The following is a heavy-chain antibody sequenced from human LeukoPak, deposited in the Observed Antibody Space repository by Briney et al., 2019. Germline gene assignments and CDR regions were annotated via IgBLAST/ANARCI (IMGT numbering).Heavy chain of an antibody. CDR2: INPSGGST. Sequence: ASVKVSCKASGYTFTSYYMHWVRQAPGQGLEWMGIINPSGGSTSYAQKFQGRVTMTRDTSTSTVYMELSSLRSEDTAVYYCARDSGTGGSYYGSFDYWGQGTLVTVSS. D-gene: IGHD1-26*01. CDR1: GYTFTSYY. V-gene: IGHV1-46*01. CDR3: ARDSGTGGSYYGSFDY. J-gene: IGHJ4*02.